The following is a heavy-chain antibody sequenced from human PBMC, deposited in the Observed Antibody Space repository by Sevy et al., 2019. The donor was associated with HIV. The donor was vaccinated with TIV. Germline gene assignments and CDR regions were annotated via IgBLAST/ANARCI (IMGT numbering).Heavy chain of an antibody. CDR1: GGSISSYY. CDR3: ARAAGGSRYGSGSFYWYFDL. D-gene: IGHD3-10*01. J-gene: IGHJ2*01. CDR2: IYYSGST. V-gene: IGHV4-59*01. Sequence: SETLSLTCTVSGGSISSYYWSWIRQPPGKGLEWIGYIYYSGSTNYNPSLKSRVTISVDTSKNQFSLKLSSVTAADTAVYYCARAAGGSRYGSGSFYWYFDLWGRGTLVTVSS.